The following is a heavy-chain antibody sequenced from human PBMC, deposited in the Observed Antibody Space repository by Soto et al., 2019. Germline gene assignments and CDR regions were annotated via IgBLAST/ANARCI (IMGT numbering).Heavy chain of an antibody. CDR1: GFTFSIYA. D-gene: IGHD6-19*01. CDR3: ASGRWLEQYFDY. V-gene: IGHV3-30*04. J-gene: IGHJ4*02. CDR2: ISYDGRNK. Sequence: QVQLVESGGGVVQPGRSLRLSCAASGFTFSIYAMHWVRQAPGKGLEWVAVISYDGRNKFYADSVKGRFTISRDNSKNTLYLQMNSLRPEDTAVYYCASGRWLEQYFDYWGQGTLVTVSS.